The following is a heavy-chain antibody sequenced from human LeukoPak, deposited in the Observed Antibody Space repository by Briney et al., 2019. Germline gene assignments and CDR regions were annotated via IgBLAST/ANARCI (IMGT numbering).Heavy chain of an antibody. V-gene: IGHV3-30-3*01. Sequence: PGGSLRLSCAASGFTFSSYAMHWVRQAPGKGLEWVAVISYDGSNKYYADSVKGRFTISRDNSKNTLYLQMNSLRAEDTAVYYCARSGRDFWSGYNFDYWGQGTLVTVSS. J-gene: IGHJ4*02. D-gene: IGHD3-3*01. CDR3: ARSGRDFWSGYNFDY. CDR2: ISYDGSNK. CDR1: GFTFSSYA.